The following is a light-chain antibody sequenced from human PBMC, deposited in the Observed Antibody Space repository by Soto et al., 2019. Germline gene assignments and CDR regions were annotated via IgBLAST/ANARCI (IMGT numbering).Light chain of an antibody. J-gene: IGKJ2*01. V-gene: IGKV3-15*01. CDR3: QQYSNWPSFT. CDR1: PRVSSN. CDR2: GAS. Sequence: TVMTQSPATLSVSPGERATLSCWASPRVSSNLAWYQQIPGQAPRLLIYGASTRATGIPARFSGSGSGTEFTLTISNLQSEDFAVYYCQQYSNWPSFTFGQGTKLEIK.